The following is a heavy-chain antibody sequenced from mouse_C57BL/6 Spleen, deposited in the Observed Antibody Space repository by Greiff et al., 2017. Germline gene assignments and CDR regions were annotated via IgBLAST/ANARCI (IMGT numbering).Heavy chain of an antibody. CDR1: GFTFSSYG. CDR2: ISSGGSYT. J-gene: IGHJ2*01. CDR3: ASLYDGYPDY. D-gene: IGHD2-3*01. V-gene: IGHV5-6*01. Sequence: EVQLVESGGDLVKPGGSLKLSCAASGFTFSSYGMSWVRQTPDKRLEWVATISSGGSYTYYPDSVKGRFTISRDNAKNTLYLQMSSLKSEDTAMYYCASLYDGYPDYWGQGTTLTVSS.